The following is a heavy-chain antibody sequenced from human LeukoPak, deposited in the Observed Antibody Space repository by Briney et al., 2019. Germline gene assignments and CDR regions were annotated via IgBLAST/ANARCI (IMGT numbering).Heavy chain of an antibody. Sequence: SETLSLTCAVYVGSFSGYYWSWIRQPPGRGLEWIGEINHSGSTNYNPSLKSRATISVDTSKNQFSLKLSSVTAADTAVYYCAKTGEYSYGYYYYYMDVWGKGTTVTVSS. CDR1: VGSFSGYY. CDR3: AKTGEYSYGYYYYYMDV. J-gene: IGHJ6*03. CDR2: INHSGST. D-gene: IGHD5-18*01. V-gene: IGHV4-34*01.